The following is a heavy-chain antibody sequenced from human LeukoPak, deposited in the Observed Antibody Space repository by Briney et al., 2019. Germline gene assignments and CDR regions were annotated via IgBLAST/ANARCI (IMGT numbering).Heavy chain of an antibody. CDR1: GFTFSSYW. CDR3: ARVARCTSCFDVDY. Sequence: GGSLRLSCAASGFTFSSYWMSWVRQAPGKGLEWVSSISSSSSYIYYADSVKGRFTISRDNAKNSLYLQMNSLRAEDTAVYYCARVARCTSCFDVDYWGQGTLVTVSS. D-gene: IGHD2-2*01. CDR2: ISSSSSYI. V-gene: IGHV3-21*04. J-gene: IGHJ4*02.